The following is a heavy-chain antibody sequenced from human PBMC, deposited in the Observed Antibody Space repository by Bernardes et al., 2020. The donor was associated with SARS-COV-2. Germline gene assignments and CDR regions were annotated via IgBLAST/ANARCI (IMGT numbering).Heavy chain of an antibody. V-gene: IGHV4-31*03. CDR2: IYYSGNT. CDR1: GASIRSVGDY. D-gene: IGHD5-18*01. J-gene: IGHJ5*02. CDR3: ARGTWIELWLGGNWFDP. Sequence: TLSLTCTVSGASIRSVGDYWTWIRQHPGKGLEWIGYIYYSGNTHYNPSLKSRATISVDTSENQFSLKLSSVTAADTAVYYCARGTWIELWLGGNWFDPWGQGRLVTVSS.